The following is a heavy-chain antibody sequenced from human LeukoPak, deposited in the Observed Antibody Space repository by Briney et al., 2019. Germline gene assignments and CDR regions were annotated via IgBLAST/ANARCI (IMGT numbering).Heavy chain of an antibody. Sequence: GGSLRLSCAASGITFSDYYMSWIRQAPGKGLEWVSYISSSGSTIYYADSVKGRFTISRDNAKNSLYLQMNSLRAEDTAVYYCARVSSGLNVWGSYRNLDYWGQGTLVTVSS. V-gene: IGHV3-11*01. J-gene: IGHJ4*02. D-gene: IGHD3-16*02. CDR3: ARVSSGLNVWGSYRNLDY. CDR1: GITFSDYY. CDR2: ISSSGSTI.